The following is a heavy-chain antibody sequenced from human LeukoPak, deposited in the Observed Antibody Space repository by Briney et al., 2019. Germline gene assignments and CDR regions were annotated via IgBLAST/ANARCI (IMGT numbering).Heavy chain of an antibody. CDR3: ARLTSGKDIVVVPVGFDY. CDR1: GGTFSSYA. Sequence: GASVKVSCKASGGTFSSYAISWVRQAPGQGLEWMGGIIPIFGTANYAQKLQGRVTMTTDTSTSTAYMELRSLRSDDTAVYYCARLTSGKDIVVVPVGFDYWGQGTLVTVSS. CDR2: IIPIFGTA. V-gene: IGHV1-69*05. D-gene: IGHD2-2*01. J-gene: IGHJ4*02.